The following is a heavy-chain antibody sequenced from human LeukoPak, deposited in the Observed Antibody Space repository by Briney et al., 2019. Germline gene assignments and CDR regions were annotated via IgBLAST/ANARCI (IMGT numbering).Heavy chain of an antibody. V-gene: IGHV4-4*02. Sequence: PSGTLSLTCAVSGASISRSNWWIWVRQPPGKGLEGFGEIYHSGSTNYNPSLKSRVTISVDKSKNQFSLKLSSVTAADTAVYYCARTGPAAMVDYYYGMDVWGQGTTATVSS. J-gene: IGHJ6*02. CDR3: ARTGPAAMVDYYYGMDV. CDR1: GASISRSNW. CDR2: IYHSGST. D-gene: IGHD2-2*01.